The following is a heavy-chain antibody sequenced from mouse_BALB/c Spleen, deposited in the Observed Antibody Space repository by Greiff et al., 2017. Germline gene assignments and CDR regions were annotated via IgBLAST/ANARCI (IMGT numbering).Heavy chain of an antibody. Sequence: VQLQQSGAELVRPGALVKLSCKASGFNIKDYYMHWVKQRPEQGLEWIGWIDPENGNTIYDPKFPGKASITADTSSNTAYLQLSSLTSEDTAVYYCARSQPGFAYWGQGTLVTVSA. J-gene: IGHJ3*01. D-gene: IGHD6-1*01. CDR3: ARSQPGFAY. CDR1: GFNIKDYY. V-gene: IGHV14-1*02. CDR2: IDPENGNT.